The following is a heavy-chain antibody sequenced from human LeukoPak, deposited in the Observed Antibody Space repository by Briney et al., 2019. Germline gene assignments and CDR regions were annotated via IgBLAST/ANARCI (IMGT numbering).Heavy chain of an antibody. V-gene: IGHV3-23*01. Sequence: GGSLRLSCAASRFTFSSYAMSWVRQAPGMRLEWVSTIGGSGGGIYYADSVKGRFTISRDNSKNTLYLQMYSLRAEDTAVYYCAKAFGYTIYYYGMDVWGQGTTVTVSS. CDR1: RFTFSSYA. D-gene: IGHD5-24*01. CDR3: AKAFGYTIYYYGMDV. J-gene: IGHJ6*02. CDR2: IGGSGGGI.